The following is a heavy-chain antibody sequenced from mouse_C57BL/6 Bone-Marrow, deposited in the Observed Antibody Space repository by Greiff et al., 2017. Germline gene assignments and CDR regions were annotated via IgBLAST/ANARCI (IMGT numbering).Heavy chain of an antibody. D-gene: IGHD2-1*01. CDR3: ARRVNAWFAY. Sequence: VQLKDSVAALVRPGASVKLSCTASGFHIKNTYMHWVKQRPEQGLEWIGRIDPANGNTKYAPKFQGKATITADTSSNTAYLQLSSLTSEDTANYYCARRVNAWFAYWGQGTLVTVSA. V-gene: IGHV14-3*01. CDR2: IDPANGNT. J-gene: IGHJ3*01. CDR1: GFHIKNTY.